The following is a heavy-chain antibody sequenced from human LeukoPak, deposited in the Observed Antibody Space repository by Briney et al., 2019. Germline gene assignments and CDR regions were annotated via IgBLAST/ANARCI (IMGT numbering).Heavy chain of an antibody. D-gene: IGHD3-22*01. J-gene: IGHJ4*02. CDR3: AYSSGYYSFDY. Sequence: SETLSLTCTVSGGSISSGGYYWSWIRQPPGKGLEWIGYIYHSGSTYYNPSLKSRVTISVDRSKNQFSLKLSSVTAADTAVYYCAYSSGYYSFDYWGQGTLVTVSS. CDR2: IYHSGST. CDR1: GGSISSGGYY. V-gene: IGHV4-30-2*01.